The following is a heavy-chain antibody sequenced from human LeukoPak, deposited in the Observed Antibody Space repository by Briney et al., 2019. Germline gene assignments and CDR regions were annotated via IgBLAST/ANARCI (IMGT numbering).Heavy chain of an antibody. D-gene: IGHD3-22*01. J-gene: IGHJ4*02. CDR2: IYYSGST. CDR3: ARNFYASSGYYLDDFYFDF. Sequence: SETLSLTCTVSVASIISDTYYWGWIRQPPGKGLEWIGSIYYSGSTYYSPSLKSRVTMSVDTSTNQFSPKLISVTAADTALYYRARNFYASSGYYLDDFYFDFWGQGTLVTVSS. V-gene: IGHV4-39*07. CDR1: VASIISDTYY.